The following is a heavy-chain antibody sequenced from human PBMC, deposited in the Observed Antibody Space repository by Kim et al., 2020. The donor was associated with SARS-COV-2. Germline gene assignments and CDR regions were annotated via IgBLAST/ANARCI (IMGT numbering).Heavy chain of an antibody. CDR2: ISSSSSYI. CDR3: ARGVSCSGGSCPKAYDY. V-gene: IGHV3-21*01. D-gene: IGHD2-15*01. J-gene: IGHJ4*02. Sequence: GGSLRLSCAASGFTFSSHSMNWVRQAPGKGLEWVSSISSSSSYINYADSVKGRFTISRDNAKNSLYLQMNSLRAEDTAVYYCARGVSCSGGSCPKAYDYWGQGTLVTVSS. CDR1: GFTFSSHS.